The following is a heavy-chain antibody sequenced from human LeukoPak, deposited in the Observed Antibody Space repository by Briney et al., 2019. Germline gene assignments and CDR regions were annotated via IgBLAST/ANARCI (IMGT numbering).Heavy chain of an antibody. CDR3: ARVATPYCGGDCYDDFDI. V-gene: IGHV1-2*02. D-gene: IGHD2-21*02. Sequence: ASVKVSCKASGYTFTGYYMHWVRQSPGQGLEWMGWFTPNSGGTNYAQKFQGRVTMTRDTSISTAYMELSRLRSDDTAVYYCARVATPYCGGDCYDDFDIWGQGTMVTVSS. CDR2: FTPNSGGT. CDR1: GYTFTGYY. J-gene: IGHJ3*02.